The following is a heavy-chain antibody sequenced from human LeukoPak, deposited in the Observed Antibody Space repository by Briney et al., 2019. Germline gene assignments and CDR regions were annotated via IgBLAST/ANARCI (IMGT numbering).Heavy chain of an antibody. V-gene: IGHV4-34*01. CDR1: GRSFSDYF. D-gene: IGHD3-16*01. CDR2: INHSGST. CDR3: ARGGARISFGGVIIANWFDP. J-gene: IGHJ5*02. Sequence: SETLSLTCAVYGRSFSDYFWSWIRQPPGKGLEWIGEINHSGSTNYNPSLKSRVTISVDTSKSQPYLKLSSVTAADTAVYYCARGGARISFGGVIIANWFDPWGQGTLVTVCS.